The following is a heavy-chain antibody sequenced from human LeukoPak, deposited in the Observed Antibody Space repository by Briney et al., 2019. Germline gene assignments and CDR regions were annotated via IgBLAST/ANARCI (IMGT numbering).Heavy chain of an antibody. CDR2: IYHSGST. CDR1: GGSISSGGYS. D-gene: IGHD3-22*01. Sequence: PSQTLSLTCAVSGGSISSGGYSWSWIRQPPGKGLEWIGYIYHSGSTYYNPSLKSRVTISVDRSKNQFSLKLSSVTAADTAVYYCARDLRAYYYDSSGYYSAIPRWYFDLWGRGTLVTVSS. J-gene: IGHJ2*01. CDR3: ARDLRAYYYDSSGYYSAIPRWYFDL. V-gene: IGHV4-30-2*01.